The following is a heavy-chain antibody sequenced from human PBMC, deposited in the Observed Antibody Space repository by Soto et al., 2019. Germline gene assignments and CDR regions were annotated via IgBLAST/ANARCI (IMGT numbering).Heavy chain of an antibody. CDR2: INPGYPASRST. J-gene: IGHJ6*02. CDR3: ARDAEYSSSSNIPEDYGMDV. V-gene: IGHV1-46*01. D-gene: IGHD6-6*01. CDR1: GYSLTTFF. Sequence: ASVKVSCKASGYSLTTFFMHWVRQAPGQGLEWMGGINPGYPASRSTTYAQKFQGRVTMTTDTSKYQFSLKLSSVTAADTAVYYCARDAEYSSSSNIPEDYGMDVWGQGTTVTVSS.